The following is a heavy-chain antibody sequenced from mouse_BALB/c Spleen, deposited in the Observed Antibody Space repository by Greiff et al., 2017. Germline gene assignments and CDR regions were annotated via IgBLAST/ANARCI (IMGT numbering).Heavy chain of an antibody. D-gene: IGHD2-3*01. CDR1: GYTFTNYW. Sequence: VQLQQSGAELVRPGTSVKISCKASGYTFTNYWLGWVKQRPGHGLEWIGDIYPGGGYTNYNEKFKGKATLTADTSSSTAYMQLSSLTSEDSAVYFCARGDGYFAMDYWGQGTSVTVSS. J-gene: IGHJ4*01. V-gene: IGHV1-63*02. CDR3: ARGDGYFAMDY. CDR2: IYPGGGYT.